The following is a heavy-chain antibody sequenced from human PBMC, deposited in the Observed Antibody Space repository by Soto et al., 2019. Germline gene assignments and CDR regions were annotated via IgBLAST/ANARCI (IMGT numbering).Heavy chain of an antibody. CDR2: INSDGSST. V-gene: IGHV3-74*01. D-gene: IGHD2-15*01. J-gene: IGHJ6*02. Sequence: GSLRLSCAASGFTFSSYWMHWVLQAPGKGLVWGSRINSDGSSTSYADSVKGRFTISRDNAKNTLYLQMNSLRAEDTAVYYCARDRYCSGGSCYSHYYYGMDVWGQGTTVTVYS. CDR1: GFTFSSYW. CDR3: ARDRYCSGGSCYSHYYYGMDV.